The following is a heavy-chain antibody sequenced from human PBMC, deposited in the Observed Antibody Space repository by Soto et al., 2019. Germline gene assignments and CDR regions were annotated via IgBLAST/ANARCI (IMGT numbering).Heavy chain of an antibody. CDR3: ARDLSYYGSGSYSRSYYGMDV. CDR2: INPNSGGT. Sequence: RYTFTCSYRCWPYHYPGKGLEWMGWINPNSGGTNYAQKFQGWVTMTRDTSISTAYMELSRLRSDDTAVYYCARDLSYYGSGSYSRSYYGMDVWGQGTTVTVSS. V-gene: IGHV1-2*04. J-gene: IGHJ6*02. D-gene: IGHD3-10*01. CDR1: RYTFTCSY.